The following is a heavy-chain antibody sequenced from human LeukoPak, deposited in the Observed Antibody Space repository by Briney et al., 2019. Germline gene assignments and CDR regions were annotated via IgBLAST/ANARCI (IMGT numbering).Heavy chain of an antibody. CDR2: INHSGST. D-gene: IGHD6-13*01. Sequence: PGGSLRLSCAASGLSFDIYEMNWVRQAPGKGLEWIGEINHSGSTNYNPSLKSRVTISVDTSKNQFSLKLSSVTAADTAVYYCARRLGYSSNYYYYGMDVWGQGTTVTVSS. V-gene: IGHV4-34*01. CDR3: ARRLGYSSNYYYYGMDV. J-gene: IGHJ6*02. CDR1: GLSFDIYE.